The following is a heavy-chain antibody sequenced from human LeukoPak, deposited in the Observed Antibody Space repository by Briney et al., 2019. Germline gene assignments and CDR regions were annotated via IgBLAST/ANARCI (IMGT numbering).Heavy chain of an antibody. V-gene: IGHV4-38-2*02. CDR2: IYHSGST. CDR1: GYSISSGYY. J-gene: IGHJ5*02. CDR3: ARVESSSWINWFDP. Sequence: SETLSLTCTVSGYSISSGYYWGWIRQPPGKGLEWIGSIYHSGSTYYNPSLKSRVTISVDTSKNQFSLKLSSVTAADTAVYYCARVESSSWINWFDPWGQGTLVTVSS. D-gene: IGHD6-13*01.